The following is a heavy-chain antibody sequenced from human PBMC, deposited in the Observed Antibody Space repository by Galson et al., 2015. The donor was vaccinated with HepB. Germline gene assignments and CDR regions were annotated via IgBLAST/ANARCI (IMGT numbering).Heavy chain of an antibody. D-gene: IGHD3-3*01. CDR2: ISYDGSNK. CDR3: AKSGDYDFPMCRVCYYGMDV. CDR1: GFTFSSYG. J-gene: IGHJ6*02. V-gene: IGHV3-30*18. Sequence: SLRLSCAASGFTFSSYGMHWVRQAPGKGLEWVAVISYDGSNKYYADSVKGRFTISRDNSKNTLYLQMNSLRAEDTAVYYCAKSGDYDFPMCRVCYYGMDVWGQGTTVTVSS.